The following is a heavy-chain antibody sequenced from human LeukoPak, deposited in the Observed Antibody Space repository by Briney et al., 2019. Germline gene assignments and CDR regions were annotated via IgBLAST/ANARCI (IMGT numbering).Heavy chain of an antibody. D-gene: IGHD3-3*01. CDR1: GFPLSSYE. Sequence: GGSLSLSCALSGFPLSSYEMNGVRDAPGRGLEWVSYISSSGSTIFYADSVKGRLTISREDAKYSRYLKLNSLRAEGRAVYYRARAQPIFGVVAASSYYYMDVWGKGTPVTVSS. CDR3: ARAQPIFGVVAASSYYYMDV. J-gene: IGHJ6*03. V-gene: IGHV3-48*03. CDR2: ISSSGSTI.